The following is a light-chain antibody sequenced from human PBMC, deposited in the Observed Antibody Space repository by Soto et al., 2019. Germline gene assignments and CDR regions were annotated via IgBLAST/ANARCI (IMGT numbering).Light chain of an antibody. J-gene: IGKJ1*01. CDR1: QSVSSNY. CDR2: GAS. Sequence: IVMSESPATLSVWPGQKSTLSCRASQSVSSNYLGWYQKKPGQAPRLLIYGASSRATGIPDRFSGSGSGTDFTLTISRLETEDFAVYYCQQYGSSRTFGPGTKVDIK. V-gene: IGKV3-20*01. CDR3: QQYGSSRT.